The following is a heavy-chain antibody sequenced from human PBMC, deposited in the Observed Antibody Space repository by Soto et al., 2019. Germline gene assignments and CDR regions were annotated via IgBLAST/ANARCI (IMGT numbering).Heavy chain of an antibody. J-gene: IGHJ6*03. D-gene: IGHD6-13*01. CDR1: GFTFSSYG. CDR2: ISYDGSNK. CDR3: AKDPQEQQLVRNYMDV. V-gene: IGHV3-30*18. Sequence: GGSLRLSCAASGFTFSSYGMHWVRQAPGKGLEWVAVISYDGSNKYYADSVKGRFTISRDNSKNTLYLQMNSLRAEDTAVYYSAKDPQEQQLVRNYMDVWGKGTTVTVSS.